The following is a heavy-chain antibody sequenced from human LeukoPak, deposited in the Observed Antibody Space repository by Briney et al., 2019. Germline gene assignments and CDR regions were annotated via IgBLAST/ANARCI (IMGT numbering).Heavy chain of an antibody. D-gene: IGHD3-10*01. CDR3: AKLIMVRGAHFDY. CDR1: GFTFSSYS. Sequence: PGGSLRLSCAASGFTFSSYSMNWVRQAPGKGLEWVAFIRYDGSNKYYADSVKGRFTISRDNSKNTLYLQMNSLRAEDTAVYYCAKLIMVRGAHFDYWGQGTLVTVSS. V-gene: IGHV3-30*02. CDR2: IRYDGSNK. J-gene: IGHJ4*02.